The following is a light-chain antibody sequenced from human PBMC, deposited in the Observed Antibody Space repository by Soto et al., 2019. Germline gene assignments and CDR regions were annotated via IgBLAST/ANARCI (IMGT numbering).Light chain of an antibody. CDR3: SSYAGSNNFV. CDR2: EVT. CDR1: SSDVGYYDY. Sequence: QYVLRHPRSACWFPGHLVTISCTGTSSDVGYYDYVSWYQQHPGKAPKLVIYEVTKRPSGVPDRVSASKSGNTASLTVSGLRAEDEADYYCSSYAGSNNFVFGSGTKVTV. J-gene: IGLJ1*01. V-gene: IGLV2-8*01.